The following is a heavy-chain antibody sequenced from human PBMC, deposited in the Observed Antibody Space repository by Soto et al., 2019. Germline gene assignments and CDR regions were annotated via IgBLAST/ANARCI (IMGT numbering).Heavy chain of an antibody. J-gene: IGHJ6*02. D-gene: IGHD3-10*01. V-gene: IGHV1-18*01. CDR3: ARGPYGSGTNYYDYGMDV. Sequence: QVQLVQSGAEVKKPGASVKVSCKASGYMFSSYGLSWVRQAPGQGLEWMGWISADKGNTNYAQNLQGRVTMTTDTPPSTAYMELRSLKSDDTAVYYCARGPYGSGTNYYDYGMDVWGQGTTVTVSS. CDR2: ISADKGNT. CDR1: GYMFSSYG.